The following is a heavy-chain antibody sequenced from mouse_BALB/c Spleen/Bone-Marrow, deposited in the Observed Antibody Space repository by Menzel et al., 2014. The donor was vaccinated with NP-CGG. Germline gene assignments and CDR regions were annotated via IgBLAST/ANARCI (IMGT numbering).Heavy chain of an antibody. CDR2: IDPANGNT. Sequence: EVQLQQSGAELVKPGASVMLSCTASGFNVKDTYIHWVKQRPEQGLEWIGRIDPANGNTKYDPKFQGKATITADTSSNTAYLQLSSLTSEDTAVYYCASYVYGYYFDYWGQGTTLTVSS. J-gene: IGHJ2*01. V-gene: IGHV14-3*02. CDR1: GFNVKDTY. CDR3: ASYVYGYYFDY. D-gene: IGHD2-2*01.